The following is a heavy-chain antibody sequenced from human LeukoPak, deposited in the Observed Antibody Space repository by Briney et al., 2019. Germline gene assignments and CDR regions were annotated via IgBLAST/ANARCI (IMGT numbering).Heavy chain of an antibody. CDR3: ARWYSSGWAFDY. CDR2: IHSSGST. Sequence: SETLSLTCTVSGGTISSYYWNWIRQPPGKGLEWIGYIHSSGSTKYNPSLKSRVTISVDTSKNQFSLKLSSVTAADRVVYYCARWYSSGWAFDYWGQGTLVTVSS. CDR1: GGTISSYY. V-gene: IGHV4-59*08. D-gene: IGHD6-19*01. J-gene: IGHJ4*02.